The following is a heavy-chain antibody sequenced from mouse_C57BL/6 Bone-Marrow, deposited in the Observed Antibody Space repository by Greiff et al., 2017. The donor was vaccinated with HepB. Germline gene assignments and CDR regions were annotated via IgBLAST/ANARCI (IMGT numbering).Heavy chain of an antibody. CDR1: GYTFSSYW. Sequence: VKLVESGAELVKPGASVKISCKASGYTFSSYWMNWVKQRPGKGLEWIGQIYPGDGDTNYNGKFKGKATLTADKSSSTAYMQLSSLTSEDSAVYFCASQIALPFDYWGQGTTLTVSS. CDR2: IYPGDGDT. J-gene: IGHJ2*01. V-gene: IGHV1-80*01. CDR3: ASQIALPFDY.